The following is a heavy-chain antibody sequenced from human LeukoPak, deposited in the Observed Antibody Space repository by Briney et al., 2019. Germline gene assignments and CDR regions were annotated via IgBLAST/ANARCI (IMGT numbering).Heavy chain of an antibody. CDR1: SGSFSGYY. V-gene: IGHV4-34*01. CDR3: ARRDGSFDY. J-gene: IGHJ4*02. CDR2: INHSGST. D-gene: IGHD6-25*01. Sequence: SETLSLTCGVYSGSFSGYYWSWIRQPPGKGLEWIGEINHSGSTNYNPSLKSRVTISVDTSKNQFSLKLSSVTAADTAVYYCARRDGSFDYWGQGTLVTVSS.